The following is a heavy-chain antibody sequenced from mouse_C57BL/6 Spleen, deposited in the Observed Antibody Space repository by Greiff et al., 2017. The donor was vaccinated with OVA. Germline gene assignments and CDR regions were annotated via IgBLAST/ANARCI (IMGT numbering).Heavy chain of an antibody. CDR3: ARGGYYDYDWFAY. V-gene: IGHV3-6*01. CDR1: GYSITSGYY. CDR2: ISYDGSN. Sequence: EVQLQESGPGLVKPSQSLSLTCSVTGYSITSGYYWNWIRQFPGNKLEWMGYISYDGSNNYNPSLKNRISITRDTSKNQFFLKLNSVTTEDTATYYCARGGYYDYDWFAYWDQGTLVTVSA. J-gene: IGHJ3*01. D-gene: IGHD2-4*01.